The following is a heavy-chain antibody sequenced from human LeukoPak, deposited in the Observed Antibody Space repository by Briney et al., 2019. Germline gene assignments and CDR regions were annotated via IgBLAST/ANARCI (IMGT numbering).Heavy chain of an antibody. D-gene: IGHD2-2*01. J-gene: IGHJ5*02. CDR2: ISGSGGST. Sequence: PGGSLRLSCAASGFTFSSYAMSWVRQAPGKGLEWVSAISGSGGSTYYADSVKGRFTISRDNSKNTLYLQMNSLRAEDTAVYYCAKESTGVSSTRQNWFDPWGQGTLVTVSS. CDR3: AKESTGVSSTRQNWFDP. CDR1: GFTFSSYA. V-gene: IGHV3-23*01.